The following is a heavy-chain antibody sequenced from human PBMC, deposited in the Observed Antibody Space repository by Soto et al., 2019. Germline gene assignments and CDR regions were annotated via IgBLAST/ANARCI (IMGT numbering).Heavy chain of an antibody. Sequence: EVQLVESGGGLVKPGGSLRLSCAASGFTFSNAWMSWVRQAPGKGLVWVGRIKSKTDGGTTDYAAPVKGRFTISRDDSKNTLYLQMNSLKTEDTAVYYCTTFITMVRGVIGNWGQGTLVTVSS. J-gene: IGHJ4*02. V-gene: IGHV3-15*01. D-gene: IGHD3-10*01. CDR3: TTFITMVRGVIGN. CDR1: GFTFSNAW. CDR2: IKSKTDGGTT.